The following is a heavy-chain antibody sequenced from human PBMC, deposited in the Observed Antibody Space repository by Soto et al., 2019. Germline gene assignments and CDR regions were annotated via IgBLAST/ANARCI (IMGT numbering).Heavy chain of an antibody. CDR3: AKAPDRRSNIVVVTALMFDY. CDR2: ISGSGGST. J-gene: IGHJ4*02. V-gene: IGHV3-23*04. Sequence: VQLVESGGGVVQPGRSLRLSCAASGFTFSSYAMHWVRQAPGKGLEWVSAISGSGGSTYYADSVKGRFTISRDNSKNTLYLQMNSLRAEDTAVYYCAKAPDRRSNIVVVTALMFDYWGQGTLVTVSS. D-gene: IGHD2-21*02. CDR1: GFTFSSYA.